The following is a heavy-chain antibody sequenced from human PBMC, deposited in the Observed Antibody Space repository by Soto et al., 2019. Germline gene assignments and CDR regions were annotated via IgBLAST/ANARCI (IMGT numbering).Heavy chain of an antibody. CDR2: INPNSGGT. Sequence: ASVKVSCKASGYTFTGYYMHWVRQAPGQGLEWMGWINPNSGGTNYAQKFQGWVTMTRDTSISTAYMELSRLRSDDTAVYYCARGGPLANYDFWSGYSTVGYYGMDVWGQGTTFIVSS. CDR3: ARGGPLANYDFWSGYSTVGYYGMDV. J-gene: IGHJ6*02. D-gene: IGHD3-3*01. V-gene: IGHV1-2*04. CDR1: GYTFTGYY.